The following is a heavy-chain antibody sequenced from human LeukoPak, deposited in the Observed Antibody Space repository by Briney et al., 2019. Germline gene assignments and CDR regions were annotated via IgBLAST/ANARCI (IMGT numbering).Heavy chain of an antibody. V-gene: IGHV3-9*01. D-gene: IGHD5-18*01. Sequence: PGGSLRLSCAASGCTFDDYAMHWVRQPPGKGVELVSGISWNSGSIGYADSVKGRFTISRDNAKNSLYLQMNSLRAEDTALYYSAREYSYGLGWGQGTLVTVSS. CDR1: GCTFDDYA. J-gene: IGHJ4*02. CDR3: AREYSYGLG. CDR2: ISWNSGSI.